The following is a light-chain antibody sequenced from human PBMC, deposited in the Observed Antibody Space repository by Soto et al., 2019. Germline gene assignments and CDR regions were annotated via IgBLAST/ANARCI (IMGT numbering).Light chain of an antibody. Sequence: QSVLTQPASVSGSPGQSITISCIGTSSDIGRYNYVSWYQQYPGKAPKFIIYDVSNRPSGVSNRFSGSKSGNTASLTFSGLQAEDEADYYCSSYISSSTYVFGTGTKVT. CDR3: SSYISSSTYV. V-gene: IGLV2-14*01. CDR2: DVS. J-gene: IGLJ1*01. CDR1: SSDIGRYNY.